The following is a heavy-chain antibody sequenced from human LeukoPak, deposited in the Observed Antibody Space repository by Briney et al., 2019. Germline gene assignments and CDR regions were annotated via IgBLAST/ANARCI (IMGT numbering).Heavy chain of an antibody. CDR3: AQASSGYRN. CDR2: INPNSGNT. J-gene: IGHJ4*02. Sequence: ASVKVSFKASGFTFTGYYMHWVRQAPGQGLEWMGWINPNSGNTKYSQNFQGRVTITRDTSASTAYMEMSSLRSEDTAVYYCAQASSGYRNWGQGTLVTVSS. V-gene: IGHV1-2*02. D-gene: IGHD3-22*01. CDR1: GFTFTGYY.